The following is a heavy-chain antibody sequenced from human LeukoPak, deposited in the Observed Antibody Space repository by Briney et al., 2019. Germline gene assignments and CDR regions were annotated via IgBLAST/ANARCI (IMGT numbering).Heavy chain of an antibody. CDR3: VRDVHNYNDDY. CDR2: INPPSGGT. D-gene: IGHD1-1*01. V-gene: IGHV1-2*02. Sequence: ASVKVSCKASGCTFTDYNVHWVRQAPGQGLEWMGWINPPSGGTLYPQKFQGRVALTTDTSISTAYMYLSRLTSDDTAIYYCVRDVHNYNDDYWGQGTLVSVSS. CDR1: GCTFTDYN. J-gene: IGHJ4*02.